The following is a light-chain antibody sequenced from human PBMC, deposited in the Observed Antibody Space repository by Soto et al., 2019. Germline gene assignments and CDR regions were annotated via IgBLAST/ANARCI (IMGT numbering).Light chain of an antibody. CDR2: DVS. V-gene: IGLV2-14*01. CDR1: SSDVGAYNS. J-gene: IGLJ1*01. Sequence: QSALTQPASVSGSPGQSITISCTGTSSDVGAYNSVSWYQQHPGKAPKLINYDVSTRPSGISDRFSGSKSGNTASLTIAGLQAEDESDYYGSSYTTSVNYVFGTGTKLTVL. CDR3: SSYTTSVNYV.